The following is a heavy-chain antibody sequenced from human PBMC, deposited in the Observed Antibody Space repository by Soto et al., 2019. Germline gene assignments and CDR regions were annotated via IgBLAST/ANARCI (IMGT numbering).Heavy chain of an antibody. CDR3: ARVVMTTVPASYYSGMDV. CDR2: IIPFIGTA. Sequence: SVKVSCKASGGTFSSYAISWVRQAPGQGLEWMGRIIPFIGTANYAQKFQGRVTITADESTSTAYMELTSLRSEDTAVYYCARVVMTTVPASYYSGMDVWGQGTTVTVSS. V-gene: IGHV1-69*11. D-gene: IGHD4-4*01. J-gene: IGHJ6*02. CDR1: GGTFSSYA.